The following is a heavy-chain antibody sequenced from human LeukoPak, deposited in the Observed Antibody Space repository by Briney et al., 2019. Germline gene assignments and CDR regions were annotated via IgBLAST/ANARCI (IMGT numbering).Heavy chain of an antibody. D-gene: IGHD5-12*01. V-gene: IGHV5-10-1*01. CDR2: IDPSDSQT. J-gene: IGHJ4*02. Sequence: GESLKISCKGFGNSFTKYWINWVRQMPGKGLEWMGRIDPSDSQTNYSPSFQGHATISADKSITTAYLQWSSLKASDTGIYYCARAYSGYDSFDYWGQGTLVTVSS. CDR3: ARAYSGYDSFDY. CDR1: GNSFTKYW.